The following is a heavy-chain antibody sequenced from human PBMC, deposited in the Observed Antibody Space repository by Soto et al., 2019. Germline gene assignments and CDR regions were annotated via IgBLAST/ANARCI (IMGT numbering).Heavy chain of an antibody. Sequence: QVKLQESGPGLVQPAQTLSLSCTVSGGSITSGGIYWSWLRQHPRQGLEWIGYSYHSGITTYNPSLTSRVTISVDTSKNQFSLTLTSLTVADTAVYYCARFNSRRGTEYFDYWGQGTLVTVSS. CDR1: GGSITSGGIY. CDR2: SYHSGIT. J-gene: IGHJ4*02. V-gene: IGHV4-31*03. CDR3: ARFNSRRGTEYFDY.